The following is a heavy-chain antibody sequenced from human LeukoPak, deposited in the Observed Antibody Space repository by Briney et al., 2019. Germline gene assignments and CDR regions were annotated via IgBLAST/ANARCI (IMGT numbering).Heavy chain of an antibody. D-gene: IGHD6-13*01. CDR1: GGTFSSYA. J-gene: IGHJ4*02. Sequence: GSSVKVSCTASGGTFSSYAISWVRQAPGQGLEWMGGIIPIFGTANYAQKFQGRVTITADESTSTAYMELSSLRSEDTAVYYCARSRAGGSYSSSWFWSSIYYWGQGTLVTVSS. CDR3: ARSRAGGSYSSSWFWSSIYY. CDR2: IIPIFGTA. V-gene: IGHV1-69*01.